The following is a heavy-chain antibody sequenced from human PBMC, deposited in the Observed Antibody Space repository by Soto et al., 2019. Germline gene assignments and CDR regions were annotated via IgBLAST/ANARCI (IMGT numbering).Heavy chain of an antibody. CDR1: GFTFSSYA. CDR2: ISGSGGST. Sequence: GGSLRLSCAASGFTFSSYAMSWVRQAPGKGLEWVSAISGSGGSTYYADSVKGRFTISRDNSKNTLYLQMNSLRAEDTAVYDCAKDRGSDYGEAWGQGTLVTVSS. CDR3: AKDRGSDYGEA. J-gene: IGHJ5*02. V-gene: IGHV3-23*01. D-gene: IGHD4-17*01.